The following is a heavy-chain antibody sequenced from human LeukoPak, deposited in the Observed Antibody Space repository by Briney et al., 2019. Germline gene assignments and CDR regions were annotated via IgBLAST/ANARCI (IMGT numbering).Heavy chain of an antibody. Sequence: ASVKVSCKASRGTFSSYAISWVRQAPGQGLEWMGGIIPIFGTANYAQKFQGRVTITADESTSTAYMELSSPRSEDTAVYYCARNSGSYYGYYYMDVWGQGTMVTVSS. CDR3: ARNSGSYYGYYYMDV. CDR2: IIPIFGTA. J-gene: IGHJ6*03. V-gene: IGHV1-69*13. D-gene: IGHD1-26*01. CDR1: RGTFSSYA.